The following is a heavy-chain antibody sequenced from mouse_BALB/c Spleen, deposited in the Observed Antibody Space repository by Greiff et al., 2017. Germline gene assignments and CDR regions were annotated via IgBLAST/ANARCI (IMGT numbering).Heavy chain of an antibody. CDR2: IYPGGGYT. J-gene: IGHJ2*01. CDR3: GYGNYYFDY. V-gene: IGHV1-63*02. Sequence: VQLQQSGAELVRPGTSVKISCKASGYTFTNYWLGWVKQRPGHGLEWIGDIYPGGGYTNYNEKFKGKATLTADTSSSTAYMQLSSLTSEDSAVYFCGYGNYYFDYWGQGTTLTVSS. CDR1: GYTFTNYW. D-gene: IGHD2-10*02.